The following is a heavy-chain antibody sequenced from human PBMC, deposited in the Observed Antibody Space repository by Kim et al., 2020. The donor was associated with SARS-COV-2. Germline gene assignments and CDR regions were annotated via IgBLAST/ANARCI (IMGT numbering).Heavy chain of an antibody. Sequence: QKFQGRVPITRDTSASTAYMGLSSLRSEDTAVYFCARDYFDSSGYIVFDYWGQGTLVTVSS. J-gene: IGHJ4*02. V-gene: IGHV1-3*01. CDR3: ARDYFDSSGYIVFDY. D-gene: IGHD3-22*01.